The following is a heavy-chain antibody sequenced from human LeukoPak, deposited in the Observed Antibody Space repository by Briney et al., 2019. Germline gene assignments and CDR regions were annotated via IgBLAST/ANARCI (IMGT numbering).Heavy chain of an antibody. CDR3: ARDRSYQYSSGWD. D-gene: IGHD6-19*01. Sequence: PSQTLSLTFTVSGGSISSGSYYWSWIRQPAGKGLEWIGRIYTSGSTNYNPSLKSRVTISVDTSKNQFSLKLSSVTAADTAVYYCARDRSYQYSSGWDWGQGTLVTVSS. CDR1: GGSISSGSYY. V-gene: IGHV4-61*02. J-gene: IGHJ4*02. CDR2: IYTSGST.